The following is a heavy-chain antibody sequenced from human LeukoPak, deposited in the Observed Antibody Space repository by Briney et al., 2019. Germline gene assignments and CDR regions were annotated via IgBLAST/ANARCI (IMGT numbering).Heavy chain of an antibody. D-gene: IGHD5-12*01. CDR1: IESFSGYH. CDR2: LNADGNSI. Sequence: PSETLSLTCAVYIESFSGYHWNWIRQAPGKGLVWVSRLNADGNSITYADSVRGRFTISRDNAKNTVHLQMNSLRVEDTAIYFCAGAYSAYDPFDYWGQGILVTVSS. CDR3: AGAYSAYDPFDY. J-gene: IGHJ4*02. V-gene: IGHV3-74*01.